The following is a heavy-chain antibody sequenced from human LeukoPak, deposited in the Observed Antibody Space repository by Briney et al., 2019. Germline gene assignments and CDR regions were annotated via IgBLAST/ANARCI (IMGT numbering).Heavy chain of an antibody. CDR3: ARSRSGTSYDY. V-gene: IGHV5-51*01. CDR2: IFPGDSET. D-gene: IGHD3/OR15-3a*01. CDR1: GYIFTTYW. J-gene: IGHJ4*02. Sequence: GESLKISCKGSGYIFTTYWIGWVRQMPGKSLEWMGIIFPGDSETKYSPSFQGQVTISADKSITTASLQWSSLKASDTAMYYCARSRSGTSYDYWGQGTPVTVSS.